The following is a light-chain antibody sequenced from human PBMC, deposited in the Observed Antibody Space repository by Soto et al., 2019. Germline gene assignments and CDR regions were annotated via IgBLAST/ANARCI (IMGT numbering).Light chain of an antibody. CDR1: QSVSTW. CDR3: QQYNVHSPWT. V-gene: IGKV1-5*03. Sequence: DIKMTQSPSTLSASVGDRVTITCRASQSVSTWLAWYQQKPGKAPHLLIFKASTLESGVPSRFSGSGSGTEFTLNITSLQPDDFATYYCQQYNVHSPWTFGQGTKVEIK. CDR2: KAS. J-gene: IGKJ1*01.